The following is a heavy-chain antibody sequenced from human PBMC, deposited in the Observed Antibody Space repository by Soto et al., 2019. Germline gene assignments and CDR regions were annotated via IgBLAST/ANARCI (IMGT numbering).Heavy chain of an antibody. V-gene: IGHV3-23*01. Sequence: GGSLTLSCAASGFTFSSYAMSWVLQAPGKGLEWVSAISGSGGSTYYADSVKGRFTISRDNSKNTLYLQMNSLRAEDTAVYYCAKHQLLYEANAFDIWGQGTMVTVSS. CDR1: GFTFSSYA. CDR3: AKHQLLYEANAFDI. CDR2: ISGSGGST. D-gene: IGHD2-2*02. J-gene: IGHJ3*02.